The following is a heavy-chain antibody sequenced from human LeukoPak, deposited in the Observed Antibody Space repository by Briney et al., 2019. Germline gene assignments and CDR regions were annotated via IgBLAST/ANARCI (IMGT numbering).Heavy chain of an antibody. CDR3: ARGSGYYYMDV. J-gene: IGHJ6*03. D-gene: IGHD3-16*01. CDR2: IYISGRT. CDR1: GGSVSNGAYY. Sequence: SETLSLTCTVSGGSVSNGAYYWSWIRQPAGKGLEWIGRIYISGRTNYNPSLKSQVTISMDTSKSHFSLKLSSMTAADTAVYFCARGSGYYYMDVWGKGTTVTVSS. V-gene: IGHV4-61*02.